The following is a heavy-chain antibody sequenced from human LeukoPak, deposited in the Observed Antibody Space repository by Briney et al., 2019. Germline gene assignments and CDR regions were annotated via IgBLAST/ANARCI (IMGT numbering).Heavy chain of an antibody. Sequence: ASVTVSCKASGYTFTSYGISWVRQAPGQGLEWMGWISAYNGNTNYAQKLQGSVTMTTDTSTSTAYMELRSLRSDDTAVYYCASCGAAGTCHWFDPWGQGTLVTVSS. CDR3: ASCGAAGTCHWFDP. V-gene: IGHV1-18*01. CDR1: GYTFTSYG. D-gene: IGHD6-13*01. J-gene: IGHJ5*02. CDR2: ISAYNGNT.